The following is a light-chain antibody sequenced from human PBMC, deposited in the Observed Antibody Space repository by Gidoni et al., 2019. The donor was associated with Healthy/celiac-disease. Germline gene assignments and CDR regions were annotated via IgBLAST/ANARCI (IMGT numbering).Light chain of an antibody. CDR1: SSNIGAGYD. V-gene: IGLV1-40*01. J-gene: IGLJ1*01. CDR2: GNS. Sequence: QSVLPQPPSLSGAPGQRVTISCTGSSSNIGAGYDVHWYQQRPGTAPKLLIYGNSNRPSGGPDRVSGSKSGTSASLAITGLQAEDEADYYCQSYDSSLSGPYVFGTGTKVTVL. CDR3: QSYDSSLSGPYV.